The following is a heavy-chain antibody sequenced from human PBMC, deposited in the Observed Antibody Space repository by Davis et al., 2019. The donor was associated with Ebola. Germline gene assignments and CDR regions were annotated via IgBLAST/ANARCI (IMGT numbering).Heavy chain of an antibody. Sequence: PGGSLRLSCAASGFTFSSYAMSWVRQAPGKGLEWVSAISGSGGNTYYADSVKGRFTISRDNAKNSLYLQMNSLRAEDTALYYCAKAIYRIAVAGTLGDAFDIWGQGTMVTVSS. CDR2: ISGSGGNT. V-gene: IGHV3-23*01. CDR1: GFTFSSYA. D-gene: IGHD6-19*01. CDR3: AKAIYRIAVAGTLGDAFDI. J-gene: IGHJ3*02.